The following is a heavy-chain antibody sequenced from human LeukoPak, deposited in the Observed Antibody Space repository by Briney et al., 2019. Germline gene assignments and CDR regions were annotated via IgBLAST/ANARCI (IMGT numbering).Heavy chain of an antibody. V-gene: IGHV4-61*02. D-gene: IGHD2-2*01. CDR1: GGSISSGSYY. CDR2: IYTSGST. CDR3: ARGVPQSGFRSSTSSLMARYYYYMDV. J-gene: IGHJ6*03. Sequence: SETMSLTCTVSGGSISSGSYYWSWIRQPAGKGLEWIGRIYTSGSTNYNPSLKSRVTISVDTSKNQFSLKLNSVTAADTAVYYCARGVPQSGFRSSTSSLMARYYYYMDVWGKGTTVTVSS.